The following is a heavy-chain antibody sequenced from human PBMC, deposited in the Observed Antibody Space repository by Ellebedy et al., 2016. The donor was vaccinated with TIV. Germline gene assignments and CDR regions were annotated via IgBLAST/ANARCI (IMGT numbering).Heavy chain of an antibody. J-gene: IGHJ6*02. Sequence: ASVKVSCXASGYTFTSYGISWVRQAPGQGLEWMGWISAYNGNTNYAQKLQGRVTMTTDTSTSTAYMELRSLRSDDTAVYYCARDLLYYDFWSGTGTYGMDVWGQGTTVTVSS. CDR3: ARDLLYYDFWSGTGTYGMDV. CDR2: ISAYNGNT. CDR1: GYTFTSYG. V-gene: IGHV1-18*01. D-gene: IGHD3-3*01.